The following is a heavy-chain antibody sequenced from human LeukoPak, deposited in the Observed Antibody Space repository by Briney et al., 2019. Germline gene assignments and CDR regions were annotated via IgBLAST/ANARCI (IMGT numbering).Heavy chain of an antibody. D-gene: IGHD5-12*01. J-gene: IGHJ4*02. V-gene: IGHV3-7*01. Sequence: GSLRLSCAVSGFTFNRHWMTWVRQGPGKGLEWVANIKEDGSEKYYVDSVKGRFTISRDNAKNSLYLQMNSLRAEDTAVYFCARVMRLRYPDSFDYWGQGTLVTVSS. CDR3: ARVMRLRYPDSFDY. CDR2: IKEDGSEK. CDR1: GFTFNRHW.